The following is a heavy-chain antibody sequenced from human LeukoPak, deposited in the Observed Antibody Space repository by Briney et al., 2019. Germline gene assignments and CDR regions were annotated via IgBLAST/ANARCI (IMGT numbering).Heavy chain of an antibody. J-gene: IGHJ6*03. Sequence: IFPCYSYTRYTPSFQGQVTISADNSIRNAYLQWNSLKASDTAMYYCASQSLQTKDYYMDVWGKGTTVTVSS. CDR3: ASQSLQTKDYYMDV. V-gene: IGHV5-51*01. D-gene: IGHD4-11*01. CDR2: IFPCYSYT.